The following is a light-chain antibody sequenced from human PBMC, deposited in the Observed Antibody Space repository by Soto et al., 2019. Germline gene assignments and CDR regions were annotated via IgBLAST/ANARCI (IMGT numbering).Light chain of an antibody. Sequence: QAVVTQEPSLTVSPGGKVILTCGSTTGPVTTGHYPYWFQQKPGRAPRPLVYDTANIFSWTPVRFSGSLVGGKAALTLSGAQPEDEAEYYCLLSYRGDYVFGPGTKVTVL. V-gene: IGLV7-46*01. CDR3: LLSYRGDYV. J-gene: IGLJ1*01. CDR1: TGPVTTGHY. CDR2: DTA.